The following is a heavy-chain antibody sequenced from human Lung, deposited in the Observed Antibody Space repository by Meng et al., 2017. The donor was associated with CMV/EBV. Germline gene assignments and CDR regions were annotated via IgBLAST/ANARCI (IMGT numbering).Heavy chain of an antibody. V-gene: IGHV4-34*01. Sequence: FSGYYWSWIRQPPGKGLEWIGEINHTGSTNYNPSLKSRVTISVDTSKNQFSLKLSSVTAADTAVYYCARGPSITMIVVVSPPGYFDYWGQGTLVTVSS. D-gene: IGHD3-22*01. CDR3: ARGPSITMIVVVSPPGYFDY. CDR1: FSGYY. J-gene: IGHJ4*02. CDR2: INHTGST.